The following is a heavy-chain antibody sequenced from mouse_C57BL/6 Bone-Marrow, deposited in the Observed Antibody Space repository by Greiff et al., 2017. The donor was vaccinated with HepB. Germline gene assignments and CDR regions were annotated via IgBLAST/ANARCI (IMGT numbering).Heavy chain of an antibody. CDR2: IDPSDSYT. V-gene: IGHV1-59*01. CDR1: GYTFTSYW. J-gene: IGHJ3*01. CDR3: AILPPY. Sequence: QVQLQQPGAELVRPGTSVKLSCKASGYTFTSYWMHWVKQRPGQGLEWIGVIDPSDSYTNYNQKFKGKATLTVDTSSSTAYMQLSSLTSEDSAVYYCAILPPYWGQGTLVTVSA.